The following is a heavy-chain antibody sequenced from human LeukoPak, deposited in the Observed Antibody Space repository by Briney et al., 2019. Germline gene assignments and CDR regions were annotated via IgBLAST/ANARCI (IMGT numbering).Heavy chain of an antibody. D-gene: IGHD3-10*01. CDR2: MNPNSGNT. CDR1: GYTFTSYD. J-gene: IGHJ4*02. V-gene: IGHV1-8*02. Sequence: GASVKVSCKASGYTFTSYDINWVRQATGQGLEWMGWMNPNSGNTGYAQKFQGRVTMTRNTSISTAYMELSSLRSEDTAVYYCARVSRRGRTFDYWGQGTLVTVSS. CDR3: ARVSRRGRTFDY.